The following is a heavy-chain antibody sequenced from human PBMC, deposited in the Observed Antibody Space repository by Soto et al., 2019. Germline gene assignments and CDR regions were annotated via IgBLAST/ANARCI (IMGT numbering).Heavy chain of an antibody. V-gene: IGHV1-46*03. CDR3: AREHNYDFWSGYWASMAYYLDY. CDR2: INPSGGST. D-gene: IGHD3-3*01. CDR1: GYTFTSYY. J-gene: IGHJ4*02. Sequence: ASVKVSCKASGYTFTSYYMHWVRQAPGQGLEWMGIINPSGGSTSYAQKFQGRVTMTRDASTSTVYMELSSLRSEDTAVYYCAREHNYDFWSGYWASMAYYLDYWGQGTLVTVSS.